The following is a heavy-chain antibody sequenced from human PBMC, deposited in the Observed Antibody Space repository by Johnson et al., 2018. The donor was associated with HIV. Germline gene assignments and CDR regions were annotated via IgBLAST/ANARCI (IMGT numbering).Heavy chain of an antibody. J-gene: IGHJ3*02. Sequence: QVQLVESGGGVVQPGRSLRLSCTASGFTFSTYGIHWVRQAPGKGLEWVAVISYDGSNKYYADSVKGRFTIPSDNSKTPLYLQMNSLRAEDTAVYYCAREGNYAAFDIWGQGTMVTVSS. CDR2: ISYDGSNK. CDR1: GFTFSTYG. D-gene: IGHD4-11*01. CDR3: AREGNYAAFDI. V-gene: IGHV3-30*03.